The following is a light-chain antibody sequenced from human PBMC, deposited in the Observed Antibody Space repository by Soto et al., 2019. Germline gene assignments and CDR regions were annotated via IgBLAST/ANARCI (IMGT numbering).Light chain of an antibody. CDR1: SSDVGAYNY. CDR3: GSYTASSTYV. Sequence: QSVLTQPASVSGSPGQSIAISCTGTSSDVGAYNYVSWYQQHPGKAPKLMIYHVSNRPSGVSDRFSGSKSDNAASLTISGLQAEDETDYYCGSYTASSTYVFGTGTKVTVL. CDR2: HVS. V-gene: IGLV2-14*03. J-gene: IGLJ1*01.